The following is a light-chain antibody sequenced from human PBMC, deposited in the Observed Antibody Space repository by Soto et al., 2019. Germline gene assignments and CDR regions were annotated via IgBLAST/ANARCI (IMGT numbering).Light chain of an antibody. CDR2: AAS. Sequence: DIQMTQSPSSLSASLGDRVTITCRASQGISVYLAWFQQKPGKVPKLLIYAASALQSGVPSRFSGSGSGTDFTLTISSLQPDDFATYYCQKYNSAPLTFGGGTKVEIK. CDR3: QKYNSAPLT. J-gene: IGKJ4*01. V-gene: IGKV1-27*01. CDR1: QGISVY.